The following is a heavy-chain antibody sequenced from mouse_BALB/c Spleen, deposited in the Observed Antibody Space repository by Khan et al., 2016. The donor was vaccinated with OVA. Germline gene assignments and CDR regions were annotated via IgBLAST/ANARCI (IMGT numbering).Heavy chain of an antibody. J-gene: IGHJ4*01. CDR3: AKPRDGYPYGMDY. Sequence: QVQLKESGPGLVAPSQSLSITCTVSGFSLTSYGVNWVRQPPGKGLEWLGVIWGDGSLNYNYALKSRLSISKDNSKSQVFVKLNSLQTDDTATYYLAKPRDGYPYGMDYWGQGTSVTVSS. CDR1: GFSLTSYG. D-gene: IGHD2-3*01. V-gene: IGHV2-3*01. CDR2: IWGDGSL.